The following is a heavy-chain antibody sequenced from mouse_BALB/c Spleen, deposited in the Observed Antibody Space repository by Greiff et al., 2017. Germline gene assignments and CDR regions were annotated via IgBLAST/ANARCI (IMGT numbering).Heavy chain of an antibody. Sequence: EVKLQESGPGLVKPSQSLSLTCSVTGYSITSGYYWNWIRQFPGNKLEWMGYISYDGSNNYNPSLKNRISITRDTSKNQFFMKLNSVTTEDTATYYCARPYDGYYEGAMDYWGQGTSVTVSS. CDR3: ARPYDGYYEGAMDY. V-gene: IGHV3-6*02. CDR2: ISYDGSN. J-gene: IGHJ4*01. CDR1: GYSITSGYY. D-gene: IGHD2-3*01.